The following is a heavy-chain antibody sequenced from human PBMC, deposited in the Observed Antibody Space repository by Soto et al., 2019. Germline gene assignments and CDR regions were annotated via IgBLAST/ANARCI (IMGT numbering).Heavy chain of an antibody. CDR1: GFTFSSYS. V-gene: IGHV3-21*01. Sequence: EVQLLESGGGLVKPGGSLRLSCAASGFTFSSYSMNWVRQAPGKGLEWVSSISSSSSYIYYADSVKGRFTISRDNAKNSLYLQMNSLRAEDTAVYYCARVGPITIFGVVIPTGMDVWGQGTTVTVSS. CDR3: ARVGPITIFGVVIPTGMDV. CDR2: ISSSSSYI. D-gene: IGHD3-3*01. J-gene: IGHJ6*02.